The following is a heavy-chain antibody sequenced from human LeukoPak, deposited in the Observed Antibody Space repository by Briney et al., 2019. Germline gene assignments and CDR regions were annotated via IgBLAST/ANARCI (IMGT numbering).Heavy chain of an antibody. J-gene: IGHJ4*02. D-gene: IGHD3-10*01. CDR1: GFTFSSYA. Sequence: GGSLRLSCAASGFTFSSYAMSWVRQAPGKGLEWVSAISGSGGSTYYADSVKGRFTISRDNSKNTLYLQMNSLRAEDTAAYYCAKWLGGWFLSSMYYFDYWGQGTLVTVSS. V-gene: IGHV3-23*01. CDR2: ISGSGGST. CDR3: AKWLGGWFLSSMYYFDY.